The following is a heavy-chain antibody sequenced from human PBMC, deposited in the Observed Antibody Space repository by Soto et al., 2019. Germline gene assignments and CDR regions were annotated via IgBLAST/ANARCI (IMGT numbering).Heavy chain of an antibody. CDR3: ARVPHPLPWYAILEFEP. CDR1: GYTFTSYG. J-gene: IGHJ5*02. V-gene: IGHV1-18*01. CDR2: ISAYNGNT. D-gene: IGHD3-9*01. Sequence: ASVKFSCKASGYTFTSYGISWVRHGPGHGLEWLGWISAYNGNTNYAQKLPGRVTMTTDTSTSTAYMELGSLRSDDTAVYYCARVPHPLPWYAILEFEPWGVGKLVT.